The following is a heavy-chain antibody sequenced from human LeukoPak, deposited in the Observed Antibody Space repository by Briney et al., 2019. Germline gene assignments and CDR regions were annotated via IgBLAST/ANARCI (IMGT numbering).Heavy chain of an antibody. CDR3: ARRPVKYSSSSSNWFDP. J-gene: IGHJ5*02. D-gene: IGHD6-13*01. V-gene: IGHV1-46*01. CDR2: INPRDISA. CDR1: GYKFTKFY. Sequence: ASVKVSCKATGYKFTKFYMHWVRQAPGQGLEWMGIINPRDISASYAQKFQGRVTMTRDMSTNTVYMELRSLRSDDTAVYYCARRPVKYSSSSSNWFDPWGQGTLVTVSS.